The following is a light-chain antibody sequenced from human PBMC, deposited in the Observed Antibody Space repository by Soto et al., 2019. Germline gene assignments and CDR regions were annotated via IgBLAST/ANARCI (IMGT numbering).Light chain of an antibody. J-gene: IGKJ3*01. CDR2: DAS. Sequence: DIQMTPSPSSLSASVGDRVTISCQASQDISNYLNWYQHKEGKAPKLLIYDASNLETGVPSRFSGSGSGTDFTLTISRLQTEDMATYYCQKYDSLPLTFGPGTKVDIK. V-gene: IGKV1-33*01. CDR1: QDISNY. CDR3: QKYDSLPLT.